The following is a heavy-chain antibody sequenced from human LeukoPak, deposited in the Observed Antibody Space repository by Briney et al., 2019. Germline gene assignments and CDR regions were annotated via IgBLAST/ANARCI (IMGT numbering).Heavy chain of an antibody. J-gene: IGHJ4*02. CDR2: VDPDDSET. V-gene: IGHV1-69-2*01. D-gene: IGHD5-12*01. Sequence: ASVKVSCKVSGYTFTDYYMHWVQQAPGKGLEWMGLVDPDDSETIYAEKFQGRVTITADTSTDTAYMELSSLRSEDTAVYYCATDRSIPVATIIGGGWGQGTLVTVSS. CDR1: GYTFTDYY. CDR3: ATDRSIPVATIIGGG.